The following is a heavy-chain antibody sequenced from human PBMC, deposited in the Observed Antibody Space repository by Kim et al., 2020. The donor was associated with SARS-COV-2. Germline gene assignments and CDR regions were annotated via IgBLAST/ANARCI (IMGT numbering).Heavy chain of an antibody. J-gene: IGHJ6*02. D-gene: IGHD3-9*01. Sequence: GGSLRLSCAASGSTFSSYSMNWVRQAPGKGLEWASSISPGGSYIYYADSVKGRFTISRDNAKNSLYLQMNSLRAEDTAVYYCSRTSGKDILTGYYYGMDVWGQGTTVTVSS. CDR3: SRTSGKDILTGYYYGMDV. V-gene: IGHV3-21*01. CDR2: ISPGGSYI. CDR1: GSTFSSYS.